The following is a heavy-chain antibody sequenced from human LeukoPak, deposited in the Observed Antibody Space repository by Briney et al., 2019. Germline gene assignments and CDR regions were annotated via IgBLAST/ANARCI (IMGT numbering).Heavy chain of an antibody. CDR3: ARGFSIVGATTDAFDT. Sequence: GGSLRLSCAASGFTFSSYSMNWVRQAPGKGLEWVSSISSSSSYIYYADSVKGRFTISRDNAKNSLYLQMNSLRAEDTAVYYCARGFSIVGATTDAFDTWGQGTMVTVSS. CDR2: ISSSSSYI. J-gene: IGHJ3*02. D-gene: IGHD1-26*01. V-gene: IGHV3-21*01. CDR1: GFTFSSYS.